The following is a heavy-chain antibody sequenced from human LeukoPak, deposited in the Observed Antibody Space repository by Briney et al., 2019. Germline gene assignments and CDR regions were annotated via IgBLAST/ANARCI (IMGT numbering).Heavy chain of an antibody. V-gene: IGHV3-7*01. CDR1: GFTFSSYW. CDR2: IKQDGGEK. J-gene: IGHJ4*01. D-gene: IGHD6-13*01. Sequence: GGSLRLSCAVSGFTFSSYWMNWVRQAPGKGLEWVASIKQDGGEKSYVDSVRGRFTISRDNAKNSLYLQMSSLRAEDTAVYYCARDGTAAGLYFDLWGQGTLVTVSS. CDR3: ARDGTAAGLYFDL.